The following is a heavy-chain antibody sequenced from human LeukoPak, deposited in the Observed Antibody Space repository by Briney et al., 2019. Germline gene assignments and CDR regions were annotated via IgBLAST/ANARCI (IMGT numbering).Heavy chain of an antibody. V-gene: IGHV1-2*02. J-gene: IGHJ4*02. D-gene: IGHD3-16*01. CDR3: ATQRGSYLWGTDFDY. CDR1: GYXFTGYY. CDR2: INPNSGDT. Sequence: VASVKVSCKASGYXFTGYYIHWVRQAPGQGLEWMGWINPNSGDTKYAQKFQGRVTMTRDTSISTAYMELSRLRSDDTAVYYCATQRGSYLWGTDFDYWGQGTLVTVSS.